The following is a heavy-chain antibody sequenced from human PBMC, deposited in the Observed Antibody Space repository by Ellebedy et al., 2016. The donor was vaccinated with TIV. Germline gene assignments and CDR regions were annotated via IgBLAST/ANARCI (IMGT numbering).Heavy chain of an antibody. D-gene: IGHD6-13*01. CDR3: ARDRDRWQQLGRWFDP. V-gene: IGHV1-18*01. CDR2: ISAYNGNT. CDR1: GYTFTSYA. J-gene: IGHJ5*02. Sequence: AASVKVSCKASGYTFTSYAISWVRQAPGQGLEWMGWISAYNGNTNYAQKLQGRVTMTTDTSTSTAYMELRSLSSDDTAVYYCARDRDRWQQLGRWFDPWGQGTLVTVSS.